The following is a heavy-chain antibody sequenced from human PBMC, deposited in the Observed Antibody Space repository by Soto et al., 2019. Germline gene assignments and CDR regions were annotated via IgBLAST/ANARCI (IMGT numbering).Heavy chain of an antibody. CDR2: ISGNGYSA. CDR1: GFIFDDYA. D-gene: IGHD1-1*01. Sequence: PVGSLRLSCEASGFIFDDYAMTWVRQSPGKGLEWVSSISGNGYSAYYADSIKGRFTISRDKSRNTVSLQMDSLRAEDTAVYYCAKDRKQLWSDFDYWGQGTLVTVSS. CDR3: AKDRKQLWSDFDY. J-gene: IGHJ4*02. V-gene: IGHV3-23*01.